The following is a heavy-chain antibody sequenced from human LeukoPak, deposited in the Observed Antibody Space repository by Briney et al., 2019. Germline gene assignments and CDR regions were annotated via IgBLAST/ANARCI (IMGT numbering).Heavy chain of an antibody. D-gene: IGHD3-22*01. CDR3: ARDADSSGYYLY. Sequence: SSVTVSCKASGCSFTSYAISWVRQAPAQGLEWVGGIIPIFGTANYAQKFQGRVTITSDESTRTAYMELRSLRCDDTAVDYCARDADSSGYYLYWGQGTLVTVSS. J-gene: IGHJ4*02. V-gene: IGHV1-69*13. CDR1: GCSFTSYA. CDR2: IIPIFGTA.